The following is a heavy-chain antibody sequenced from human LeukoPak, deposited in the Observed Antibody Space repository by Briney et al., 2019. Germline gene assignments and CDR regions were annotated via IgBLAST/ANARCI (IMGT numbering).Heavy chain of an antibody. V-gene: IGHV3-30*02. CDR2: IRYDGSNK. Sequence: PGGSLRLSCAASGFTFSSYGMHWVRQAPGKGLEWVAFIRYDGSNKYYADSVKGRFTISRDNSKNTLYLQLSSLRAEDTAVYYCAKDRGGNYGFFDYWGQGTLVTVSS. J-gene: IGHJ4*02. CDR1: GFTFSSYG. CDR3: AKDRGGNYGFFDY. D-gene: IGHD1-26*01.